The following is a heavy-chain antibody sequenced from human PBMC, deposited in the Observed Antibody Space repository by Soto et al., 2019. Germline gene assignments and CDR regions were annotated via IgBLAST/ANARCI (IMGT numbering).Heavy chain of an antibody. V-gene: IGHV3-30*18. Sequence: VQLVESGGGVVQPGGSLRLSCAASGFIFSTYGMHWVRQVPGKGLEWVAHISYDGSNEHYADSVKGRFTVSRDNAKNTLSLQLTSLRSEDTAVYYCNKEYIVGTTWGYFESWGQGTLVTVSS. CDR3: NKEYIVGTTWGYFES. D-gene: IGHD1-26*01. J-gene: IGHJ4*02. CDR2: ISYDGSNE. CDR1: GFIFSTYG.